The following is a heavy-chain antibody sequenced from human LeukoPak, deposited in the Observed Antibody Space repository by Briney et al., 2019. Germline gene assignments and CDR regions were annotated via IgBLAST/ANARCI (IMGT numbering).Heavy chain of an antibody. D-gene: IGHD2-15*01. V-gene: IGHV1-18*01. Sequence: ASVKVSCKASGYTFTSYGISWVRQAPGQGLEWMGWISAYNGNTNYAQKLQGRVTMTTDTSTSTAYMELRSLRSDDTAVYYCARGYCSGGSCYRFDYWGQGTLVTVSS. J-gene: IGHJ4*02. CDR1: GYTFTSYG. CDR2: ISAYNGNT. CDR3: ARGYCSGGSCYRFDY.